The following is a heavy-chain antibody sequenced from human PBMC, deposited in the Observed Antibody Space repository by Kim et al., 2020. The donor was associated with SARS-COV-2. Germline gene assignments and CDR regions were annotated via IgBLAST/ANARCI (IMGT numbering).Heavy chain of an antibody. V-gene: IGHV3-74*01. CDR1: GFTFSSYW. CDR2: IDSDGSGA. J-gene: IGHJ4*02. D-gene: IGHD5-18*01. CDR3: ARGGFSHAFDS. Sequence: GGSLRLSCAASGFTFSSYWIHWVRQAPGKGLVWVSRIDSDGSGAIYAASVQGRFTISRDNGKSTLYLQMNSLRAEDTAVYYCARGGFSHAFDSWGQGTLVTVSS.